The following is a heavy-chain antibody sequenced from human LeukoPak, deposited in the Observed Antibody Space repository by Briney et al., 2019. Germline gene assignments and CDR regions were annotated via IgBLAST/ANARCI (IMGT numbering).Heavy chain of an antibody. D-gene: IGHD3-10*01. V-gene: IGHV3-21*01. CDR1: GFTFNSYS. Sequence: GGSLRLSCTASGFTFNSYSMGWVRQAPGKGLQWVSSISSSSAYKYYADSLKGRFTIPRDNAKNSLYLQMNSLRAEDTAVYYCARQDRWVRGVGLDYWGQEILVTVSS. CDR2: ISSSSAYK. J-gene: IGHJ4*02. CDR3: ARQDRWVRGVGLDY.